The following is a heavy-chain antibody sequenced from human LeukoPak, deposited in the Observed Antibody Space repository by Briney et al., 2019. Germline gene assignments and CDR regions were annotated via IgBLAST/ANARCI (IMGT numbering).Heavy chain of an antibody. CDR1: GYTFTSYD. CDR3: ATQYYYGSGSYSLTGYYYYGMDV. Sequence: ASVKVSCKASGYTFTSYDINWVRQATGQGLEWMGWMNPNSGNTGYAQKFQGRVTMTRNTSISTAYMELSGLRSEDTAVYYCATQYYYGSGSYSLTGYYYYGMDVWGQGTTVTVSS. D-gene: IGHD3-10*01. V-gene: IGHV1-8*01. CDR2: MNPNSGNT. J-gene: IGHJ6*02.